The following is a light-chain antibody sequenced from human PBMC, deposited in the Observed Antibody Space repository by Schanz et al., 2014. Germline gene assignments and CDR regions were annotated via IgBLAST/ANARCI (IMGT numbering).Light chain of an antibody. CDR3: SSYTSRSTL. Sequence: QSALTQPPSASGSPGQSVTISCTGTSSDVGGYNYVSWYQQHSGKVPKLMIFDVNQRPSGVPDRFSGSKSGNTASLTVSGLQAEDEADYYCSSYTSRSTLFGGGTKLTVL. CDR1: SSDVGGYNY. J-gene: IGLJ3*02. CDR2: DVN. V-gene: IGLV2-8*01.